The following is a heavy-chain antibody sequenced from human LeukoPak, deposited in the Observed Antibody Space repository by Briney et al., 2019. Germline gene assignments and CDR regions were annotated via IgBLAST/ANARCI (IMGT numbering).Heavy chain of an antibody. J-gene: IGHJ4*02. Sequence: GGSLRLSCAASGFTFSSYAMSWVRQAPGKGLEWVSGISGSGDSTYYADSVKGRFTISRDNSKNTLYLQMNSLRAEDTAVYYCARLEDSYGYERYFDYWGQGTLVTVSS. CDR2: ISGSGDST. D-gene: IGHD5-18*01. CDR3: ARLEDSYGYERYFDY. CDR1: GFTFSSYA. V-gene: IGHV3-23*01.